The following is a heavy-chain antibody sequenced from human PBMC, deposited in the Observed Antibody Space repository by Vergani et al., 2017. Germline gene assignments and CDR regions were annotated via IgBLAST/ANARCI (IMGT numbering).Heavy chain of an antibody. J-gene: IGHJ3*02. CDR2: SYYSGST. V-gene: IGHV4-59*01. CDR1: GCSISSYY. Sequence: QVQLQESGPGLVKPSATLSLTCTVSGCSISSYYWSWIRHPPGKGLECIGDSYYSGSTNYNPSLKSRVTISVDTSKNQFSLRLSSVTAADTAVYYCARNPYCGGDCYSDAFDIWGQGTMVTVSS. CDR3: ARNPYCGGDCYSDAFDI. D-gene: IGHD2-21*02.